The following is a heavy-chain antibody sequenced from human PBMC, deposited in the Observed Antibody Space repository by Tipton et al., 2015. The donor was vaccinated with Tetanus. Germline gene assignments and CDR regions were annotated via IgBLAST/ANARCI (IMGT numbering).Heavy chain of an antibody. D-gene: IGHD1-1*01. CDR1: GLTFSSYA. J-gene: IGHJ4*02. V-gene: IGHV3-23*01. CDR2: LSGSGGST. Sequence: SLRLSCAASGLTFSSYAMTWVRQAPGRGLEWVSTLSGSGGSTYYADSVKGRFTISRDNSKNTLYLQMSSPRAEDTAVYYCARANNEFPKKGPFDSWGQGSLVIVSS. CDR3: ARANNEFPKKGPFDS.